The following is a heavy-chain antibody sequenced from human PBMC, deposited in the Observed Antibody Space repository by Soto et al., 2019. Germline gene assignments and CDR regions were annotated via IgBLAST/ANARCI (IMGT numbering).Heavy chain of an antibody. D-gene: IGHD7-27*01. CDR2: ISAYNGNT. CDR3: ARPYRVEGTGGYNWFDP. CDR1: GYTFTSYG. V-gene: IGHV1-18*01. J-gene: IGHJ5*02. Sequence: ASVKVSCKASGYTFTSYGISWVRQAPGQGLEWMGWISAYNGNTNYAQKLQGRVTMTTDTSTSTAYMELRSLRSDDTAVYYCARPYRVEGTGGYNWFDPWGQGTLVTVSS.